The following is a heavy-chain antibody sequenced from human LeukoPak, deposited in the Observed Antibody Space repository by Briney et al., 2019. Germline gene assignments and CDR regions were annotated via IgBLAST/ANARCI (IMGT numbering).Heavy chain of an antibody. D-gene: IGHD6-13*01. J-gene: IGHJ2*01. CDR2: IYYSGST. CDR1: GGSISSYY. CDR3: ARSYSSSWSWYFDL. V-gene: IGHV4-59*01. Sequence: SETLSLTCTVSGGSISSYYWSWIRQPPGKGLEWIGYIYYSGSTNCNPSLKSRVTISVDTSKNQFSLKLSSVTAADTAVYYCARSYSSSWSWYFDLWGRGTLVTVSS.